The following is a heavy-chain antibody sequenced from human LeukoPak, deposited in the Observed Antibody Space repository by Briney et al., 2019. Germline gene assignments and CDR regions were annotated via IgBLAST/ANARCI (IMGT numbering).Heavy chain of an antibody. V-gene: IGHV1-46*01. CDR3: AREIYRYCSSTSCYTEDY. CDR2: INPSGGST. J-gene: IGHJ4*02. Sequence: ASVKVSCKASGYTFTSYYMHWVRQAPGQGLEWMGIINPSGGSTSYAQKFQGRVTMTRDTSTSTAYMELSSLRSEDTAVYYCAREIYRYCSSTSCYTEDYWGQGTLVTVSS. CDR1: GYTFTSYY. D-gene: IGHD2-2*02.